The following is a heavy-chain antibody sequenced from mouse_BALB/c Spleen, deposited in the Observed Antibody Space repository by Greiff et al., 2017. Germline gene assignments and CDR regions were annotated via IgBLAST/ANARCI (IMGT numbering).Heavy chain of an antibody. V-gene: IGHV4-1*02. CDR3: ATYYYGSSYSYWYFDV. CDR2: INPDSSTI. D-gene: IGHD1-1*01. CDR1: GFDFSRYW. Sequence: EVQLQESGGGLVQPGGSLKLSCAASGFDFSRYWMSWVRQAPGKGLEWIGEINPDSSTINYTPSLKDKFIISRDNAKNTLYLQMSKVRSEDTALYYCATYYYGSSYSYWYFDVWGAGTTVTVSS. J-gene: IGHJ1*01.